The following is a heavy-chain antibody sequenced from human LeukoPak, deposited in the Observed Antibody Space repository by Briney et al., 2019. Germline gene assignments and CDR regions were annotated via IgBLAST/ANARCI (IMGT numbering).Heavy chain of an antibody. J-gene: IGHJ5*02. V-gene: IGHV3-30*01. CDR3: ARSVGYCSSTRCYTRAYNWFDP. D-gene: IGHD2-2*02. Sequence: GGSLRLSCAASGFTFSSYAMHWVRQAPGKGLEWVAVISYDGSNKYYADSVKGRFTISRDNSKNTLYLQMNSLRAEDTAVYYCARSVGYCSSTRCYTRAYNWFDPWGQGTLVTVSS. CDR1: GFTFSSYA. CDR2: ISYDGSNK.